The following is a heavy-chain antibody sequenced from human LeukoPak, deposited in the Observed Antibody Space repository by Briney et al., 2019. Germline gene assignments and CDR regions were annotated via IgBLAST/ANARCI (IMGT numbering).Heavy chain of an antibody. J-gene: IGHJ4*02. CDR2: IIPIFGTT. D-gene: IGHD5-12*01. CDR3: ARGDSGYDYGFDN. Sequence: SVKVSCKASGGTFSSHAISWVRQAPGQRLEWVGGIIPIFGTTNYAQKFQGRVTITTDESTSTGYMELRSLRSDDTAVYYCARGDSGYDYGFDNWGQGTLVTVSS. V-gene: IGHV1-69*05. CDR1: GGTFSSHA.